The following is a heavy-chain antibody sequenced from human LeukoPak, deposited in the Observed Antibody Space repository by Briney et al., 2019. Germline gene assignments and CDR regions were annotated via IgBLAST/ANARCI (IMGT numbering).Heavy chain of an antibody. Sequence: ASVKVSCKASGYTFTGYYMHWMRQAPGQGLEWMGWINPNSGGTNYAQKFQGWVTMTRDTSISTGYMELSSLRSHDTAVYDCARAHGWQQVASRFDPWGQGSLVTVSS. CDR3: ARAHGWQQVASRFDP. J-gene: IGHJ5*02. CDR1: GYTFTGYY. CDR2: INPNSGGT. V-gene: IGHV1-2*04. D-gene: IGHD6-13*01.